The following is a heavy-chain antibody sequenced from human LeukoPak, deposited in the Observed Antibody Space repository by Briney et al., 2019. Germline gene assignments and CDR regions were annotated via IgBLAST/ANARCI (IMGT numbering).Heavy chain of an antibody. CDR3: ARGDGSFDY. V-gene: IGHV3-74*01. D-gene: IGHD5-24*01. CDR1: GFTFSNYW. CDR2: IYKDGSNP. Sequence: GGSLRLSCAASGFTFSNYWMHWVRQAPGKGLVSVSHIYKDGSNPNYADSVKGRFTISRDNSKNTLYLQMNSVRAEDTAVYYCARGDGSFDYWGQGILVTVSS. J-gene: IGHJ4*02.